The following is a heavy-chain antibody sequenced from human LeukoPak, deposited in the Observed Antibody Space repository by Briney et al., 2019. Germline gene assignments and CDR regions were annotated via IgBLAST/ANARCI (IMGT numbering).Heavy chain of an antibody. CDR1: GFTFSSYW. V-gene: IGHV3-7*01. Sequence: PGGSLRLSCAASGFTFSSYWMSCVRQAPGKGLEWVANIKQDGSEKYYVDSVKGRFTISRDNAKNSLYLQMNSLRAEDTAVYYCARAGYCSSTSCYKASAFDIWGQGTMVTVSS. CDR3: ARAGYCSSTSCYKASAFDI. D-gene: IGHD2-2*03. CDR2: IKQDGSEK. J-gene: IGHJ3*02.